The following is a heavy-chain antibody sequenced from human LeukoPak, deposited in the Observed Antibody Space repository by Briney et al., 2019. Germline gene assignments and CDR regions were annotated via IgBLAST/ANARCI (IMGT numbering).Heavy chain of an antibody. CDR2: ISSSGSTI. Sequence: GGTLRLSCAASGFTFSSYGMSWIRQAPGKGLEWVSYISSSGSTIYYADSVKGRSTISRDNAKNSLYLQMNSLRAEDTAVYYCARDKSPYYYDSSGGGYWGQGTLVTVSS. V-gene: IGHV3-11*01. D-gene: IGHD3-22*01. CDR3: ARDKSPYYYDSSGGGY. J-gene: IGHJ4*02. CDR1: GFTFSSYG.